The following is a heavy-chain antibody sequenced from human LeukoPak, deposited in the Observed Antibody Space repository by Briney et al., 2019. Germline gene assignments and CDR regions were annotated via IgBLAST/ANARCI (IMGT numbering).Heavy chain of an antibody. V-gene: IGHV4-59*08. J-gene: IGHJ4*02. Sequence: PSETLSLTCTVSGGSISSYYWSWIRQPPGKGLEWIGYIYYSGSTNYNPSLKSRVTISVDTSKNQFSLKLSSVTAADTAVYYCARRRGDGYNYYDYWGQGTLVTVSS. CDR3: ARRRGDGYNYYDY. CDR2: IYYSGST. CDR1: GGSISSYY. D-gene: IGHD5-24*01.